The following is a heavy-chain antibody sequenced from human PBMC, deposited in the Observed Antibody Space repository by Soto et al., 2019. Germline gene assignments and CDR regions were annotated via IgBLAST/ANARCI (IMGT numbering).Heavy chain of an antibody. CDR1: GFIFNSYA. CDR3: APKAYYGMDV. V-gene: IGHV3-23*01. CDR2: ISGSGITT. J-gene: IGHJ6*02. Sequence: GGSLRLSCAASGFIFNSYAMSWVRQAPGKGLEWVSAISGSGITTYYAESVKGRFTISRDNSKNTLYLQMNSLRADDTAVYYCAPKAYYGMDVWGQGTTVTVSS.